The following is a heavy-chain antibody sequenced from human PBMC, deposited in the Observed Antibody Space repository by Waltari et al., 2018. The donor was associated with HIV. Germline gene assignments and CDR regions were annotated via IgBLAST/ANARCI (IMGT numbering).Heavy chain of an antibody. Sequence: QVQLVESGGGVVQPGRSRRLSCAALGLHFSSFGMPWVRQAPGKGLEWVAVISNDGSSKYYADSVKGRFTISRDNSKNTLYLHMNSLRAEDTAVYYCASPFYSDSTTYYYGLDYWGQGTLVTVSS. V-gene: IGHV3-30-3*01. CDR1: GLHFSSFG. CDR2: ISNDGSSK. J-gene: IGHJ4*02. CDR3: ASPFYSDSTTYYYGLDY. D-gene: IGHD3-22*01.